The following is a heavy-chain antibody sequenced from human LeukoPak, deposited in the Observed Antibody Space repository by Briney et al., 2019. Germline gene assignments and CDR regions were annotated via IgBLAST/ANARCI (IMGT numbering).Heavy chain of an antibody. CDR1: GYTFTSYY. Sequence: ASVKVSCKASGYTFTSYYMHWVRQAPGQGLEWMGIINPSGGSTSYAQKFQGRVTMTRDTSISTAYMELSRLRSDDTAVYYCARQIGPGVGATPTYWGQGTLVTVSS. D-gene: IGHD1-26*01. V-gene: IGHV1-46*01. J-gene: IGHJ4*02. CDR3: ARQIGPGVGATPTY. CDR2: INPSGGST.